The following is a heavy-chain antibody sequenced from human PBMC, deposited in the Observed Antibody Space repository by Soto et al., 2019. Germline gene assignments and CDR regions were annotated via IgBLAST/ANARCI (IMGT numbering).Heavy chain of an antibody. CDR1: GFTFSDHY. J-gene: IGHJ4*02. D-gene: IGHD3-10*01. CDR2: SRNRAQSYTT. Sequence: EVQLVESGGGLVQPGGSLRLSCATSGFTFSDHYLEWVRQAPGNGLEWVGRSRNRAQSYTTEYAASVKGRFTISRDDSKNSLYLQVNSLTTDDTAVYYCVLWVRGVINYWGQGTLVTVSS. V-gene: IGHV3-72*01. CDR3: VLWVRGVINY.